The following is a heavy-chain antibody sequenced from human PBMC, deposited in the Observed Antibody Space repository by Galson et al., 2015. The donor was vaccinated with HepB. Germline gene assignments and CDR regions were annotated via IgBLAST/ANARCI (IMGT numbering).Heavy chain of an antibody. D-gene: IGHD6-6*01. CDR1: GFTFSSYS. CDR3: ARTEYGRSDWYFDL. J-gene: IGHJ2*01. Sequence: SLRLSCAASGFTFSSYSMNWVRQAPGKGLEWVSYISSSSSSTIYYADSVKGRFTISRDNAKNSLYLQMNSLRAEDTAVYYCARTEYGRSDWYFDLWGRGTLVTVSS. CDR2: ISSSSSSTI. V-gene: IGHV3-48*01.